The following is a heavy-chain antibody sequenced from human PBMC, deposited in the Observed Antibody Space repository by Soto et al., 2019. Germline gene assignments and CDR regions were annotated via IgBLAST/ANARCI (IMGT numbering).Heavy chain of an antibody. CDR1: GYTFTSYG. CDR2: ISAYNGNT. J-gene: IGHJ5*02. Sequence: ASVKVSCKASGYTFTSYGISWVRQAPGQGLEWMGWISAYNGNTNYAQKLQGRVTMTTDTSTSTAYMELRSLRSDDTAVYYCARDPDIVATTYNWFDPWGQGTLVTVLL. CDR3: ARDPDIVATTYNWFDP. D-gene: IGHD5-12*01. V-gene: IGHV1-18*01.